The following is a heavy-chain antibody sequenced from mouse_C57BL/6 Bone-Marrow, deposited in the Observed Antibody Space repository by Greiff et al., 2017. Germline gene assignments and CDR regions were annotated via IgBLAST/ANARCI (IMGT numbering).Heavy chain of an antibody. CDR3: ARNDDGYFLFDY. J-gene: IGHJ2*01. V-gene: IGHV1-7*01. D-gene: IGHD2-3*01. CDR1: GYTFTSYW. CDR2: INPSSGYT. Sequence: QVHVKQSGAELAKPGASVKLSCKASGYTFTSYWMHWVKQRPGQGLEWIGYINPSSGYTKYNQKFKDKATLTADKSSSTAYMQLSSLTYEDSAVYYCARNDDGYFLFDYWGQGTTLTVSS.